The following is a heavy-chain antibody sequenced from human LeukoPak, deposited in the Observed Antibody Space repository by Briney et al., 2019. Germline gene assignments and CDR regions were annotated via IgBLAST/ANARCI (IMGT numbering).Heavy chain of an antibody. D-gene: IGHD3-10*01. CDR2: IYSGGST. V-gene: IGHV3-53*01. Sequence: GGSLRLSCAASGFTVSSNYMSWVRQAPGKGLEWVSVIYSGGSTYYADSVKGRFTISRDNSKNTLYLQMNSLRAEDTAVYYCARGLYGSGSYLHFDYWGQGTLVTVSS. CDR1: GFTVSSNY. CDR3: ARGLYGSGSYLHFDY. J-gene: IGHJ4*02.